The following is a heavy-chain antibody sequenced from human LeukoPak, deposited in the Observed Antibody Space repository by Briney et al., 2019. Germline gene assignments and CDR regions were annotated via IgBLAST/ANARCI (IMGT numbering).Heavy chain of an antibody. D-gene: IGHD6-13*01. Sequence: SETLSLTCAVSGASIDAAGYSWNWIRQAPGKDLEWIGNIYHGGRTSYKSSLKSRVTISVDTSKNHFSLKLTSVTAADTAVYYCAVGVEYSSSWYGPDYWGQGTLVTVSS. CDR3: AVGVEYSSSWYGPDY. CDR1: GASIDAAGYS. V-gene: IGHV4-30-2*01. CDR2: IYHGGRT. J-gene: IGHJ4*02.